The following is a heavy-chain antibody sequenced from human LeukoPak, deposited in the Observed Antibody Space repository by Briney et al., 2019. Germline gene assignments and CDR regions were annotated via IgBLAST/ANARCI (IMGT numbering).Heavy chain of an antibody. CDR2: TSWNSGSI. D-gene: IGHD2-2*01. V-gene: IGHV3-9*01. CDR3: AKDITVGYCSSTSCSGFDY. Sequence: GRSLRLSCAASGFTFDDYAMHWVRQAPGKGLEWVSGTSWNSGSIGYADSVKGRFTISRDNAKNSLYLQMNSLRAEDTALYYCAKDITVGYCSSTSCSGFDYWGQGTLVTVSS. CDR1: GFTFDDYA. J-gene: IGHJ4*02.